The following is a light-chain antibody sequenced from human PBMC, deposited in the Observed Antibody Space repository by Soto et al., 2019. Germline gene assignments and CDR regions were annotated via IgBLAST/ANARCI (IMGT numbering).Light chain of an antibody. CDR3: QQYSNYTPWT. Sequence: IQVTQSPSTLTPSVGDRVTITCRASQSISIWLAWYQQKPGKAPKILIYKASSLESGVPSRFSGSGSGTEFTLTISSLQPADFAAYYCQQYSNYTPWTFGQGTKVDIK. CDR1: QSISIW. J-gene: IGKJ1*01. V-gene: IGKV1-5*03. CDR2: KAS.